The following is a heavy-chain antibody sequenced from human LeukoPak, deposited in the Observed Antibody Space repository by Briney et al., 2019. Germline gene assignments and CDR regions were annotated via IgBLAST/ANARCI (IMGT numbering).Heavy chain of an antibody. J-gene: IGHJ3*02. Sequence: SETLSLTCTVSGGSISSYYWSWIRQPPGKGLEWIGYIYYSGSTYYNPSLKSRVTISVDTSKNQFSLKLSSVTAADTAVYYCAITTSTLDAFDIWGQGTMVTVSS. CDR3: AITTSTLDAFDI. CDR1: GGSISSYY. V-gene: IGHV4-59*04. D-gene: IGHD2-2*01. CDR2: IYYSGST.